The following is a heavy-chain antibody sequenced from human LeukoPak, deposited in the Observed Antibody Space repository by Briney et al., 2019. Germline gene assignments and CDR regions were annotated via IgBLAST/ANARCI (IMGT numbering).Heavy chain of an antibody. CDR2: IRGSGGST. D-gene: IGHD3-22*01. CDR1: GFTFSTYA. Sequence: PGGSLRLSCAASGFTFSTYAMNWVRQAPGKGLEWVSAIRGSGGSTSYADSVKGRFAISRDNSKNTLYLQMSSLRAEDTAVYYCARHYDNSGYDYFDYWGQGTLVTVSS. V-gene: IGHV3-23*01. J-gene: IGHJ4*02. CDR3: ARHYDNSGYDYFDY.